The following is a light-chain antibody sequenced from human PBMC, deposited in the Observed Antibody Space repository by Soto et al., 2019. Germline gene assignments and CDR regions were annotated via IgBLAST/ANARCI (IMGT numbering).Light chain of an antibody. CDR3: QQYGNWPPLT. J-gene: IGKJ4*01. Sequence: EIVMTQFPATLSVSPGERATLSCRASQSVSSGLAWYQQRPGQAPRLLIYNASTRATGIPVRFSGSGSETEFTLTISSLQSEDFAVYHCQQYGNWPPLTFGGGTKVEIK. CDR1: QSVSSG. V-gene: IGKV3-15*01. CDR2: NAS.